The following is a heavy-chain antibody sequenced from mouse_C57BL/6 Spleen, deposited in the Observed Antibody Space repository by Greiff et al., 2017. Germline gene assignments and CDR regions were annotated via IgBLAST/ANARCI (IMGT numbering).Heavy chain of an antibody. D-gene: IGHD1-1*01. J-gene: IGHJ4*01. CDR3: ARWEGSSYDYYAMDY. V-gene: IGHV1-7*01. CDR1: GYTFTSYW. Sequence: VQLQQSGAELAKPGASVKLSCKASGYTFTSYWMHWVKQRPGQGLEWIGYINPSSGYTKYNQKFKDKATLTADTSSSTAYMQLSSLTYENSAVYYCARWEGSSYDYYAMDYWGQGTSVTVSS. CDR2: INPSSGYT.